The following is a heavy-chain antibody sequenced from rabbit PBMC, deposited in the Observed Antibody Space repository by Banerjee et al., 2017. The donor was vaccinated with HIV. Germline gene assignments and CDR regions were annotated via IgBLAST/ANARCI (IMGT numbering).Heavy chain of an antibody. V-gene: IGHV1S45*01. CDR1: GFSFSSSYW. D-gene: IGHD4-2*01. CDR2: IDVGKSGST. J-gene: IGHJ4*01. CDR3: ARDSAGREDFNL. Sequence: QEQLEESGGDLVKPEGSLTLTCTASGFSFSSSYWICWVRQAPGKGLEWIACIDVGKSGSTYYSTWAKGRFTISKTSSTTVTLQMTSLTAADTATYFCARDSAGREDFNLWGPGTLVTVS.